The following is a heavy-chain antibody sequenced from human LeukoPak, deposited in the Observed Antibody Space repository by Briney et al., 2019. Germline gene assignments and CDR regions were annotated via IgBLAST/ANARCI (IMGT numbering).Heavy chain of an antibody. D-gene: IGHD3-3*01. V-gene: IGHV4-59*01. J-gene: IGHJ4*02. CDR3: ARGIGYDFRSGYYFVY. CDR2: IYYSGST. CDR1: GGSISSYY. Sequence: SETLSLTCTVSGGSISSYYWSWIRQPPGKGLEWIGYIYYSGSTNYNPSLKSRVTISVDTSKNQFSLKLSSVTAADTAVYYCARGIGYDFRSGYYFVYWGQGTPVTVSS.